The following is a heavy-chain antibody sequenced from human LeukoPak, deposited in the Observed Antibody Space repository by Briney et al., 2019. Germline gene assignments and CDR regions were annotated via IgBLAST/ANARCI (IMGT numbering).Heavy chain of an antibody. J-gene: IGHJ4*02. CDR3: APGYCSSTSCDLGIDY. Sequence: ASVKVSCKASGYTFTGYYMHWVRQAPGQGLEWMGWINPNSGGTNYAQKFQGRVTMTRDTSISTAYMELSRLRSDDTAVYYCAPGYCSSTSCDLGIDYWGQGTLVTVSS. CDR1: GYTFTGYY. D-gene: IGHD2-2*01. CDR2: INPNSGGT. V-gene: IGHV1-2*02.